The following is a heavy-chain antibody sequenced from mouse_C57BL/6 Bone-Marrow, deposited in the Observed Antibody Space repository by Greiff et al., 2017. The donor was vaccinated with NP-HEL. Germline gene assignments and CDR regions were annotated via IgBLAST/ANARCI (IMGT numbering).Heavy chain of an antibody. CDR1: GYTFTSYW. J-gene: IGHJ3*01. CDR2: IDPYDSYT. V-gene: IGHV1-59*01. CDR3: ARTDYDYAAWFAY. D-gene: IGHD2-4*01. Sequence: QVQLQQPGAELVRPGTSVKLSCKASGYTFTSYWMHWVKQRPGQGLEWIGVIDPYDSYTNYNQKFKGKATLTVYTSSSTAYMQLSSLTSEDSAVYYCARTDYDYAAWFAYWGQGTLVTVSA.